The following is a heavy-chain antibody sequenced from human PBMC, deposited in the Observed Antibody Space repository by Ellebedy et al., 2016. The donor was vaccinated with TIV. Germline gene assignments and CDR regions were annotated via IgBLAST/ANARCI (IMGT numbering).Heavy chain of an antibody. CDR1: GFTFSSYG. CDR3: AKTVVTQHYYYYGMDV. J-gene: IGHJ6*02. V-gene: IGHV3-30*02. CDR2: IRYDGSHK. D-gene: IGHD2-21*02. Sequence: PGGSLRLSCAASGFTFSSYGMHWVRQAPGKGLEWVAFIRYDGSHKYYADSVKGRLNISRDNSKNTLYLQMNSLRAEDTAVYYCAKTVVTQHYYYYGMDVWGQGTTVTVSS.